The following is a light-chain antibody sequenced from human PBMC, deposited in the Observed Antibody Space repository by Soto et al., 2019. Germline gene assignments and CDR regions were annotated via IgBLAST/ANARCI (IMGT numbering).Light chain of an antibody. J-gene: IGLJ3*02. Sequence: SALTQPASVSGSPGQSITISCTGTSSDVGNYNYVSWYQLHPGKAPKLMIYEVTNRPSGVSDRFSGSKSGNTASLTVSGLQAEDEGDYYCSSYVRSSSSWVFGGGTQLTVL. CDR1: SSDVGNYNY. CDR2: EVT. V-gene: IGLV2-14*01. CDR3: SSYVRSSSSWV.